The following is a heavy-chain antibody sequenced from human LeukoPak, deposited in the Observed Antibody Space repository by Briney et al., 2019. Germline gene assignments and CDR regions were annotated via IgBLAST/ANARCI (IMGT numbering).Heavy chain of an antibody. D-gene: IGHD3-10*01. CDR1: GFTFSSYG. CDR3: AKGHYYGSGSLDY. J-gene: IGHJ4*02. Sequence: PGGSLRLSCAASGFTFSSYGMSWVHQAPGKGLEWVSAIGGRDGSTYYADSVKGRFTISRDNSKNTLYVQMNSLRAEDTAVYYCAKGHYYGSGSLDYWGQGTLVTVSS. V-gene: IGHV3-23*01. CDR2: IGGRDGST.